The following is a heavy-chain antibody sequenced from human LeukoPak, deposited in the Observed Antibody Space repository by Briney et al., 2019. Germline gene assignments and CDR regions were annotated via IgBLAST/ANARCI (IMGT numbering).Heavy chain of an antibody. Sequence: PGGSLRLSCSASGFTFSSYAMHWVRQAPGKGLEYVSAISSNGGSTYYADSVKGRFTISRDNSKNTLYLQMGSLRAEDTAVYYCVKDRHGDYPGYLDYWGQGTLVTVSS. CDR2: ISSNGGST. CDR1: GFTFSSYA. D-gene: IGHD4-17*01. CDR3: VKDRHGDYPGYLDY. J-gene: IGHJ4*02. V-gene: IGHV3-64D*06.